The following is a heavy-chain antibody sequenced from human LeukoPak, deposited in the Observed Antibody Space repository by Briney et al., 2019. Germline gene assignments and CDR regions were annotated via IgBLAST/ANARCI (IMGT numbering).Heavy chain of an antibody. CDR1: GFTFSGHW. V-gene: IGHV3-7*01. CDR3: ARYRHLGY. J-gene: IGHJ4*02. Sequence: GGSLRLSCADSGFTFSGHWMNWVRQAPGKGLEWVANINQNGGEKYYVDSVKGRFTISRDNGKNSQYLQMNSLRAEDTAVYYCARYRHLGYWGQGTLVTVSS. CDR2: INQNGGEK.